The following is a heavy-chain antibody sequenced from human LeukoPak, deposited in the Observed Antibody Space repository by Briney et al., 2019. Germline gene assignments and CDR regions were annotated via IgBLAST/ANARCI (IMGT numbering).Heavy chain of an antibody. CDR2: ISSSSSYI. CDR3: APYYDIFDDGLGDV. V-gene: IGHV3-21*01. CDR1: GFTVSSNY. J-gene: IGHJ6*02. Sequence: GGSLRLSCAASGFTVSSNYMSWVRQAPGKGLEWVSSISSSSSYIYYADSVKGRFTISRDNAKNSLYLQMNSLRAEDTAVYYCAPYYDIFDDGLGDVWGQGTTVTVSS. D-gene: IGHD3-9*01.